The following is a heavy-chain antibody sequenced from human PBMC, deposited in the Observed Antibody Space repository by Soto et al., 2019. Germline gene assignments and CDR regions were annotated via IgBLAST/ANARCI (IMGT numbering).Heavy chain of an antibody. CDR2: TYYRSKWYN. CDR1: GDSVSSNSAA. D-gene: IGHD1-26*01. J-gene: IGHJ4*02. Sequence: SQTLSLTCALSGDSVSSNSAAWNWIRQSPSRGLEWLGRTYYRSKWYNDYAVSVKSRITINPDTSKNQFSLQLNSVTPEDTAVYYCARDTGSGSYYTPLGFDYWGQGTLVTVSS. V-gene: IGHV6-1*01. CDR3: ARDTGSGSYYTPLGFDY.